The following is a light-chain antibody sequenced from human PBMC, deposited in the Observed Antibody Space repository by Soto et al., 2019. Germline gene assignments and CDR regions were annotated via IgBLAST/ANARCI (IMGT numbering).Light chain of an antibody. J-gene: IGKJ4*01. V-gene: IGKV1-33*01. Sequence: DIQMTQSPSSLSASVGDRVTITCQASQDIRNHLNWYQHKPGKAPKLLIYDASNLETGVPSRFSGSASGTDFTFTISRLQPEDFATYYCQQRGIWLTFGGGTRVEIK. CDR3: QQRGIWLT. CDR1: QDIRNH. CDR2: DAS.